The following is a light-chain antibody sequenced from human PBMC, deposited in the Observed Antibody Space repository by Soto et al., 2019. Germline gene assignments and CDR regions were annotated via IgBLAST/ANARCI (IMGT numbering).Light chain of an antibody. CDR2: GNT. Sequence: QSVLTQPPSVSGAPGQRVTISCTGSSSNIGAGYDVNWYQQLPGTAPKLLIHGNTNRPSGVPARISGSKSGTSASLAITGLQPEDEADYYCQSYDSSLSGGIFGGGTKVTVL. V-gene: IGLV1-40*01. CDR1: SSNIGAGYD. CDR3: QSYDSSLSGGI. J-gene: IGLJ2*01.